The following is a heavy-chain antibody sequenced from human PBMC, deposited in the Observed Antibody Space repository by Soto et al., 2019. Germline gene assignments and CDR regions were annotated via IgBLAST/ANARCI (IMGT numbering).Heavy chain of an antibody. CDR2: IYPGDSDT. J-gene: IGHJ4*02. V-gene: IGHV5-51*01. D-gene: IGHD5-18*01. CDR3: ARSPPEGGYNSGYLYY. CDR1: GYSFTSYW. Sequence: GESLKISCKGSGYSFTSYWIGWVRQMPGKGLEWMGIIYPGDSDTRYSPSFQGQVTISADKSISTAYLQWSSLKASDTAMYYCARSPPEGGYNSGYLYYWGQGTLVTVSS.